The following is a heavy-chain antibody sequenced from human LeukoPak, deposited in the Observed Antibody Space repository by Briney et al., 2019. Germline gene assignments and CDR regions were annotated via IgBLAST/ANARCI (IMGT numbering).Heavy chain of an antibody. CDR1: GYTFTSYG. D-gene: IGHD3-3*01. V-gene: IGHV1-18*01. J-gene: IGHJ5*02. Sequence: GASVKVSCKASGYTFTSYGISWVRQAPGQGVEWMGWISVYNGNTNYAQKLQGRVTMTTDTSTSTAYMELRSLRSDDTAVYYCARDSPYGKYYDFWSGYYTGNWFDPWGQGTLVTVSS. CDR3: ARDSPYGKYYDFWSGYYTGNWFDP. CDR2: ISVYNGNT.